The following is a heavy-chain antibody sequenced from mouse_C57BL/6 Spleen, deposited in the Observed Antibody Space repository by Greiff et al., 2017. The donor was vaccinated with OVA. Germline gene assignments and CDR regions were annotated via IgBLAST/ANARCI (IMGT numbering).Heavy chain of an antibody. D-gene: IGHD1-1*01. Sequence: QVQLQQPGAELVKPGASVKMSCTASGYTFTSYWITWVKQRPGQGLEWIGDIYPGSGSTNYNEKFKSKATLTVDTSSSTAYMQLSSLTSEDSAVYDCAPREYYDGRGYLDYWGQGTTLTVSS. V-gene: IGHV1-55*01. CDR1: GYTFTSYW. CDR2: IYPGSGST. J-gene: IGHJ2*01. CDR3: APREYYDGRGYLDY.